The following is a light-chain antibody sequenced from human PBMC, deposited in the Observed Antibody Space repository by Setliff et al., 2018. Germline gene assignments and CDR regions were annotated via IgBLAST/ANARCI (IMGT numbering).Light chain of an antibody. CDR1: SSDVGGYNY. CDR3: SSYTSSSTFVV. Sequence: QSVLTQPASVSGPPGQSITISCTGTSSDVGGYNYVSWYQQHPGKAPKLMIYDVSKRPSGVSNRFSGSKSGNTASLTISGLQAEDEADYYCSSYTSSSTFVVFGGGTQLTVL. CDR2: DVS. V-gene: IGLV2-14*01. J-gene: IGLJ2*01.